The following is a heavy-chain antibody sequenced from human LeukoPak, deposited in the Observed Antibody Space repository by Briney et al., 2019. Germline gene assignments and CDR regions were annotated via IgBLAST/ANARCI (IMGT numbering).Heavy chain of an antibody. CDR2: IYYSGIT. CDR3: AGRYDFWSRYPPPLDY. V-gene: IGHV4-59*12. J-gene: IGHJ4*02. D-gene: IGHD3-3*01. CDR1: GGSFSGYY. Sequence: SETLSLTCAVYGGSFSGYYWNWIRQPPGKGLEWIGYIYYSGITNYNPSLKSRITISVDTSKNQFSLKLNSVTAADTAVYYCAGRYDFWSRYPPPLDYWGQGTLVTVSS.